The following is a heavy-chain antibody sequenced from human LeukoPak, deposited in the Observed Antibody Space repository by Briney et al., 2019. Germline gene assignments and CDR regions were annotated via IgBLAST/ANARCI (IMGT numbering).Heavy chain of an antibody. V-gene: IGHV6-1*01. J-gene: IGHJ2*01. Sequence: SQTLSLTCAISGDSASSNSAAWNWIRQSPSRGLEWLGRTYYRSKWYNDYAVSVKSRITISPDTSKNQFSLQLNSVTPEDTAVYYCAGGRASMVRGVIISNYWYFDLWGRGTLVTVSS. CDR1: GDSASSNSAA. D-gene: IGHD3-10*01. CDR3: AGGRASMVRGVIISNYWYFDL. CDR2: TYYRSKWYN.